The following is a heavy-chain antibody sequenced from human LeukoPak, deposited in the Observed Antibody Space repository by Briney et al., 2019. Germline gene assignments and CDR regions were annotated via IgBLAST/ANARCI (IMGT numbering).Heavy chain of an antibody. Sequence: GGSLRLSCAASGFTLSSFEMNWVRQAPGKGLEWVSYISSSGRTIYYADSVKGRFTISRDNAKNSLYLQMNSLRAEDTAVYYCARVSPQYQLLGNFDYWGQGTLVTVSS. CDR1: GFTLSSFE. J-gene: IGHJ4*02. CDR3: ARVSPQYQLLGNFDY. D-gene: IGHD2-2*01. V-gene: IGHV3-48*03. CDR2: ISSSGRTI.